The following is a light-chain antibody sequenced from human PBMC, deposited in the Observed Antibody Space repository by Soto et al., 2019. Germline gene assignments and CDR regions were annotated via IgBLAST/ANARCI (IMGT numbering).Light chain of an antibody. CDR3: QQRSNWHSIT. CDR2: GAS. J-gene: IGKJ5*01. CDR1: QSVSSSY. V-gene: IGKV3D-20*02. Sequence: EIVMTQSPGTLSLSPGERATLSCGASQSVSSSYLAWYQQKPGQAPRLLIYGASTRATGIPARFSGSGSGTEFTLIISSLKSEDSAVYYCQQRSNWHSITFGQGTRLEIK.